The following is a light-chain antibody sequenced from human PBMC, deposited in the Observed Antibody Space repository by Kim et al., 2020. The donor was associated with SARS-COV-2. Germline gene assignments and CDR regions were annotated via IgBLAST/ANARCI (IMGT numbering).Light chain of an antibody. CDR2: GAS. Sequence: GSPGERATLSRRASQSVSSNLAWYQQKPGQAPRLLIHGASTRSTAIPARFSGGGSGTEFTLTISSLQSEDFAVYYCQQYSNWPLTFGGGTKVDIK. CDR1: QSVSSN. CDR3: QQYSNWPLT. V-gene: IGKV3-15*01. J-gene: IGKJ4*01.